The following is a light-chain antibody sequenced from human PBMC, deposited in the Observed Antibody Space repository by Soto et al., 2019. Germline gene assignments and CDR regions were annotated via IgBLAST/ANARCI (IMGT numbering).Light chain of an antibody. V-gene: IGKV1-5*03. CDR2: KAS. CDR3: QQYNTYSRT. CDR1: QSVSSW. J-gene: IGKJ1*01. Sequence: MHRTQSPSTLSASVGYRVTITCRASQSVSSWLAWDQQKKGKAPKPLIYKASSLESGVPSRFSGSGYGTEFNLTISSLQPDDIATYYCQQYNTYSRTFGQGTKVDIK.